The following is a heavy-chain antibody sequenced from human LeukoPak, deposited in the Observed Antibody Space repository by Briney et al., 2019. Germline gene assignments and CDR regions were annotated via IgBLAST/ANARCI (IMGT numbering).Heavy chain of an antibody. J-gene: IGHJ6*03. D-gene: IGHD6-6*01. Sequence: SVKVSCKASGSTFSSYAISWVRQAPGQGLEWMGGIIPIFGTANYAQKFQGRVTITADESTSTAYMELSSLRSEDTAVYYCARPIAARDPNYYYYYMDVWGKGTTVTVSS. V-gene: IGHV1-69*13. CDR3: ARPIAARDPNYYYYYMDV. CDR2: IIPIFGTA. CDR1: GSTFSSYA.